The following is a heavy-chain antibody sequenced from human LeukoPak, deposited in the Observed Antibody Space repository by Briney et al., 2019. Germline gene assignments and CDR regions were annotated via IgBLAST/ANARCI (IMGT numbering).Heavy chain of an antibody. CDR2: ISGSGDT. D-gene: IGHD6-19*01. Sequence: GGSLRLSCAASGFTFSSYAMTWVRQAPGKGLAWVSSISGSGDTYYADSVKGRFTISRDNSKNTLYLRMNSLRAEDTAVYYCAKDLIGTVAGDYWGQGTLVTVSS. CDR3: AKDLIGTVAGDY. CDR1: GFTFSSYA. J-gene: IGHJ4*02. V-gene: IGHV3-23*01.